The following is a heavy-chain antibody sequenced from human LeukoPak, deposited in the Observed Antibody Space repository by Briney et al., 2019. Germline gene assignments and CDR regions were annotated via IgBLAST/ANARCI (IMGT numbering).Heavy chain of an antibody. CDR1: GFTFSSYG. CDR2: ISSSGRTI. CDR3: AAHLYGGDIVFDY. V-gene: IGHV3-48*04. J-gene: IGHJ4*02. D-gene: IGHD2-21*02. Sequence: GGSLRLSCAASGFTFSSYGMHWVRQAPGKGLEWVSYISSSGRTIYYADFVKGRFTISRDNAKNSLFLQMNSLRAEDTAVYFCAAHLYGGDIVFDYWGQGTLVTVSS.